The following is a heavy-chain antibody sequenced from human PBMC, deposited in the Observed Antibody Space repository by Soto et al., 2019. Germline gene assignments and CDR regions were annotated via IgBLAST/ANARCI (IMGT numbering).Heavy chain of an antibody. CDR3: ARAGMYARAFDI. CDR1: GGSSSSSNW. CDR2: IYHSGST. J-gene: IGHJ3*02. Sequence: AETLSLTCAVSGGSSSSSNWWSWVRQPPGKGLEWIGEIYHSGSTNYNPSLKSRVTISVDKSKNQFSLKLSSVTAADTAVYYCARAGMYARAFDIWGQGTMVT. D-gene: IGHD2-8*01. V-gene: IGHV4-4*02.